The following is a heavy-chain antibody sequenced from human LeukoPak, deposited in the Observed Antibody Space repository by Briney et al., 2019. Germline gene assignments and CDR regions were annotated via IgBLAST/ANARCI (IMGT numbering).Heavy chain of an antibody. CDR1: GGSISSGGYY. Sequence: PSETLSLTCTVSGGSISSGGYYWSWIRQHPGKGLEWIGYIYYSGSTYYNPSLKSRVTISVDTSKNQFSLKLSSVTAADTAVYYCARGVRSTGFDYWGQGTLVTVSS. CDR2: IYYSGST. CDR3: ARGVRSTGFDY. D-gene: IGHD4-17*01. V-gene: IGHV4-31*03. J-gene: IGHJ4*02.